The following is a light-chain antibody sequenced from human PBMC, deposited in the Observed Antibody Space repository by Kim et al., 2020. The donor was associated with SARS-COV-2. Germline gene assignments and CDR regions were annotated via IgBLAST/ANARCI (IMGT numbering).Light chain of an antibody. V-gene: IGLV6-57*03. J-gene: IGLJ3*02. CDR3: QSYDSSSWV. Sequence: GKSVTIPCTRSSGSIASNYVQWYQQRPGSAPTTVIYADNQRPSGVPDRFSGSIDSSSNSASLTISGLKTEDEADYYCQSYDSSSWVFGGGTQLTVL. CDR2: ADN. CDR1: SGSIASNY.